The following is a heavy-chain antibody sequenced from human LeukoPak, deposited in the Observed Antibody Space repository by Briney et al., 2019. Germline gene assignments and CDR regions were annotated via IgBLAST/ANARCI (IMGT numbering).Heavy chain of an antibody. CDR3: TRDHGLDV. CDR2: INSDGSAT. Sequence: PGGSLRLSCAASGFTFDDYAMHWVRQAPGKGLMWVSQINSDGSATSCADPVKGRCTISRDNAKNMLYLEMNSLRVEDTAVYFCTRDHGLDVWGQGTTVTVSS. V-gene: IGHV3-74*01. CDR1: GFTFDDYA. J-gene: IGHJ6*02.